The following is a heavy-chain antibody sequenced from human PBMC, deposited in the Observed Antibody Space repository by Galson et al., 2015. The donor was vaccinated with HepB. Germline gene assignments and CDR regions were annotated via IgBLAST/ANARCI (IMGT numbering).Heavy chain of an antibody. CDR3: ARDARRYSYGSGTFPYRLDF. CDR2: IIPILGIT. D-gene: IGHD3-10*01. J-gene: IGHJ4*02. V-gene: IGHV1-69*04. Sequence: SVKVSCKAPGGSLNINAFTWLRQAPGHGLEWMGRIIPILGITNYAQHFQGRVAITADKSTSTVYMDLRSLTSEDTAVYYCARDARRYSYGSGTFPYRLDFWGQGTLVAVSS. CDR1: GGSLNINA.